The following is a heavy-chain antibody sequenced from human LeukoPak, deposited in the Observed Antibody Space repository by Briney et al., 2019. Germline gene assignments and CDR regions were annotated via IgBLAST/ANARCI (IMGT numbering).Heavy chain of an antibody. J-gene: IGHJ4*02. V-gene: IGHV5-51*01. CDR3: ARHKGEAVQLWDYFDY. CDR2: IYPGDSDT. Sequence: GEALKISCKGSGYSFTSYWIGWVRQMPGKGLEGMGIIYPGDSDTRYSPSFQGQVTISADKSISTAYLQWSSLKASDTAMYYCARHKGEAVQLWDYFDYWGQGALVTVSS. CDR1: GYSFTSYW. D-gene: IGHD5-18*01.